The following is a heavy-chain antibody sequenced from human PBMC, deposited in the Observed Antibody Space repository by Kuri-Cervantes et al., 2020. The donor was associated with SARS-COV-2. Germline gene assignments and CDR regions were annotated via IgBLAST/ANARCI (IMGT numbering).Heavy chain of an antibody. CDR1: GGSISSSDNYF. CDR2: IHSGGNT. Sequence: SETLSLTCTVSGGSISSSDNYFWGWIRQPPGKGLEWIATIHSGGNTYYSVSLRSRLTMSVDTSKNQFSLRLTSVTAADMAVYYCIAYPHGWVTGGGFWGQGTLVTVSS. D-gene: IGHD6-19*01. V-gene: IGHV4-39*03. J-gene: IGHJ4*02. CDR3: IAYPHGWVTGGGF.